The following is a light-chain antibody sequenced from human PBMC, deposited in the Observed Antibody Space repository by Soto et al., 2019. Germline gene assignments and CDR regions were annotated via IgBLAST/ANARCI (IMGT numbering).Light chain of an antibody. V-gene: IGKV3-20*01. Sequence: EFVLTQSPATLSLSPGERAILSCRASQSVRDRYLAWYQQKPGQAPSLLIYDTSTRATGVPDRFSGSGSGTDFALTISRVEPEDFAIYFCQQYGSSPGTFGQGTKVEI. J-gene: IGKJ1*01. CDR1: QSVRDRY. CDR2: DTS. CDR3: QQYGSSPGT.